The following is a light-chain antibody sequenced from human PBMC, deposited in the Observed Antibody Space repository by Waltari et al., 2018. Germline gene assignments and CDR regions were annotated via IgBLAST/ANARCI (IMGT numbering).Light chain of an antibody. CDR1: SSNIGAGSD. Sequence: QSVLTQPPSVSGAPGQSVTIACTVSSSNIGAGSDVHWYQQLPGRVPKLLIYGNSNRPSGVPDRFSGSKSGTSASLAITGLQAEDEADYYCQSSDSSLASLHVFGTGTKVTVL. V-gene: IGLV1-40*01. J-gene: IGLJ1*01. CDR3: QSSDSSLASLHV. CDR2: GNS.